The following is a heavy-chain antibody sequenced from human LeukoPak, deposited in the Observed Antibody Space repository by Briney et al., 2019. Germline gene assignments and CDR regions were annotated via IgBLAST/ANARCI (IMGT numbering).Heavy chain of an antibody. CDR2: MNPNSGNT. CDR3: ARVRHNYYGSGSYYNGHYYYYYMDV. Sequence: ASVKVSCKASGYTFTSYDINWVRQATGQGLEWMGWMNPNSGNTGYAQKFQGRVTITRNTSISTAYMELSSLRSEDTAVYYCARVRHNYYGSGSYYNGHYYYYYMDVWGKGTMVTVSS. CDR1: GYTFTSYD. D-gene: IGHD3-10*01. V-gene: IGHV1-8*03. J-gene: IGHJ6*03.